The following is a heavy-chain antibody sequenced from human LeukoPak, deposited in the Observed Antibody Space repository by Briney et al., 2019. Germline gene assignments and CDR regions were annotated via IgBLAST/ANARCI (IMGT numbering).Heavy chain of an antibody. J-gene: IGHJ6*02. Sequence: SGGSLRLSCAASGFTVSSSYMYWVRQAPGKGLEWVSFFYRGDSTYYAESVRGRFTISRDNSKNTLYLQMNSLRAEDTAAYYCARERVMAGGTNCGMDVWGQGTTVTVAS. CDR3: ARERVMAGGTNCGMDV. D-gene: IGHD2-15*01. CDR1: GFTVSSSY. CDR2: FYRGDST. V-gene: IGHV3-53*01.